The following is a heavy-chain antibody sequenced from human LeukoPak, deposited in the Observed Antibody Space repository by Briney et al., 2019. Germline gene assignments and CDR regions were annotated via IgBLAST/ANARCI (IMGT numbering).Heavy chain of an antibody. CDR2: IYTSGST. CDR1: GGSISSYY. J-gene: IGHJ6*03. Sequence: SETLSLTCTVSGGSISSYYWSWIRQPPGKGLEWIGYIYTSGSTNYNPSLKSRVTISVDTSKNQFSLKLSSVTAADTAVYYCARHGGCYYGSGNYMDVWGKGTTVTVSS. D-gene: IGHD3-10*01. V-gene: IGHV4-4*09. CDR3: ARHGGCYYGSGNYMDV.